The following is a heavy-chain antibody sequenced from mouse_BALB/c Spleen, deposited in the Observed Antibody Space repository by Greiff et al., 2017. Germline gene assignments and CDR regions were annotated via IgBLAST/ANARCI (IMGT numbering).Heavy chain of an antibody. CDR1: GFSLTSYD. D-gene: IGHD1-2*01. CDR2: IWTGGGT. J-gene: IGHJ4*01. CDR3: VRDSYYGYSDYAMDY. V-gene: IGHV2-9-2*01. Sequence: QVQLQQSGPGLVAPSQSLSITCTVSGFSLTSYDISWIRQPPGKGLEWLGVIWTGGGTNYNSAFMSRLSISKDNSKSQVFLKMNSLQTDDTAIYYCVRDSYYGYSDYAMDYWGQGTSVTVSS.